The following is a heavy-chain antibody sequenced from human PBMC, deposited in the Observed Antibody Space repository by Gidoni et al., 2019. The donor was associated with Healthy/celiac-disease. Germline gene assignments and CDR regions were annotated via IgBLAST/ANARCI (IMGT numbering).Heavy chain of an antibody. CDR2: ISSSSSYI. CDR1: GFTFSSYS. Sequence: EVQLVESGGGLVKPGGSLRLSCAASGFTFSSYSMNWVRQAPGKGLEWVSSISSSSSYIYYADSVKGRFTISRDNAKNSLYLQMNSLRAEDTAVYYCASPPMRVVVPAAANNYYYYYMDVWGKGTTVTVSS. D-gene: IGHD2-2*01. CDR3: ASPPMRVVVPAAANNYYYYYMDV. V-gene: IGHV3-21*01. J-gene: IGHJ6*03.